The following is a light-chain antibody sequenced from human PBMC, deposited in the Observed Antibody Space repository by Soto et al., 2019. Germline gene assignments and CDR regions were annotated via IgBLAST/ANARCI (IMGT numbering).Light chain of an antibody. J-gene: IGLJ1*01. CDR2: GVK. Sequence: SVLTQPASVSGSPGQSITISCPGSGRDIGAYNYVSWYQQHPGKAPKLIIYGVKNRPSGVSNRFSASKSAFTASLTISGLQAEDEADYYCSSYTTSYFYVFGPGNKVTVL. CDR1: GRDIGAYNY. V-gene: IGLV2-14*01. CDR3: SSYTTSYFYV.